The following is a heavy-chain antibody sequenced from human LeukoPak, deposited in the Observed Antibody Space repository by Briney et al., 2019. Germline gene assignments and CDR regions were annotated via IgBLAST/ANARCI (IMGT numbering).Heavy chain of an antibody. V-gene: IGHV4-59*01. Sequence: SETLSLTCTVSGGSISSYYWSWIRQPPGKGMERNGYIYYRGSANYIHSLKSLVTISVDTSKNQFSLKLSSVTAADTAVYYCAREIRYFDWLQPLPGWFDPWGQGTLVTVSS. CDR3: AREIRYFDWLQPLPGWFDP. CDR2: IYYRGSA. J-gene: IGHJ5*02. D-gene: IGHD3-9*01. CDR1: GGSISSYY.